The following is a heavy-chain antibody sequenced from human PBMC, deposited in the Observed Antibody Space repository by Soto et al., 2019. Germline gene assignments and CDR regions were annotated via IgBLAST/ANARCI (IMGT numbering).Heavy chain of an antibody. V-gene: IGHV1-8*02. Sequence: ASVKVSCKASGYTFTSYAMHWVRQATGQGLEWMGWMNPNSGNTGYAQKFQGRVTMTRNTSISTAYMELSSLRSEDTAVYYCARGRVATIKFDYWGQGTLVTVSS. J-gene: IGHJ4*02. CDR2: MNPNSGNT. CDR1: GYTFTSYA. D-gene: IGHD5-12*01. CDR3: ARGRVATIKFDY.